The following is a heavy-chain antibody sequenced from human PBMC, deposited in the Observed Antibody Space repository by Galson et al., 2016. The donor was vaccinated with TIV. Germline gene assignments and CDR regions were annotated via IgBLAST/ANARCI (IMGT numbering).Heavy chain of an antibody. CDR2: ISDGGKT. J-gene: IGHJ6*02. CDR1: GLSVSINY. D-gene: IGHD1-26*01. CDR3: AGDRVVDATYYYYYYGMYV. V-gene: IGHV3-66*02. Sequence: SLRLSCAASGLSVSINYMTWVRQAPGKGLEWVSLISDGGKTYYSDSVKGRFTISRDNSKNTLYLQMNGLRAEDTAVYYCAGDRVVDATYYYYYYGMYVWGQGTAVTVSS.